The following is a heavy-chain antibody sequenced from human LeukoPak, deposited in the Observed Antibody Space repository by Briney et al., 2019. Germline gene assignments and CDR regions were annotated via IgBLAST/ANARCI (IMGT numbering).Heavy chain of an antibody. V-gene: IGHV4-59*08. CDR3: ARGSNYYYYGMDV. Sequence: SETLSLTCTVSGGSISSYYWSWIRQPPGKGLEWIGYIYYSGSTYYNPSLKSRVTISVDTSKNQFSLKLSSVTAADTAVYYCARGSNYYYYGMDVWGQGTTVTVSS. J-gene: IGHJ6*02. CDR1: GGSISSYY. CDR2: IYYSGST. D-gene: IGHD4-11*01.